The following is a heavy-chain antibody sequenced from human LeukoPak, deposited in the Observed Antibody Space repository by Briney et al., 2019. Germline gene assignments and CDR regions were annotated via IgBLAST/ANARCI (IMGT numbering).Heavy chain of an antibody. Sequence: GETLRLSCAVSGVTFSSYTMHWGRHAPAPGMEWVSVISYDGGSKYYADSVKGRFTISRDNSKNTLYLQMNSLRAEDTAVYYCRRGGTSEHFFDYWGRGTLVTVSS. CDR2: ISYDGGSK. V-gene: IGHV3-30-3*01. J-gene: IGHJ4*02. CDR1: GVTFSSYT. CDR3: RRGGTSEHFFDY. D-gene: IGHD1-1*01.